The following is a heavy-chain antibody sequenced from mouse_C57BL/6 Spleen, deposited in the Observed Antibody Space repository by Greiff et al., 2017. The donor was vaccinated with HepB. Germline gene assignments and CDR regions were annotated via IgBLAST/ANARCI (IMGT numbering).Heavy chain of an antibody. CDR3: ARSGYGYDGYFDV. D-gene: IGHD2-2*01. Sequence: VQLQQSGAELARPGASVKMSCKASGYTFTSYTMHWVKQRPGQGLEWIGYINPSSGYTKYNQKFKDKATLTADKSSSTAYMQLSSLTSEDSAVYYCARSGYGYDGYFDVWGTGTTVTVSS. CDR2: INPSSGYT. J-gene: IGHJ1*03. V-gene: IGHV1-4*01. CDR1: GYTFTSYT.